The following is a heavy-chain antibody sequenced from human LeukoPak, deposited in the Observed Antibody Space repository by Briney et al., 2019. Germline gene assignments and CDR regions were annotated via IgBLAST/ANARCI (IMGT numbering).Heavy chain of an antibody. J-gene: IGHJ4*02. CDR1: GFTFGSYA. V-gene: IGHV3-30*03. CDR2: ISYDGSNK. D-gene: IGHD1-26*01. CDR3: ESSGSYHGLVDY. Sequence: GGSLRLSCAASGFTFGSYAMNWVREAPGKGLEWVAVISYDGSNKYYADSVKGRFTISRDNSKNTLYLQMNSLRAEDTAVYYCESSGSYHGLVDYWGQGTLVTVSP.